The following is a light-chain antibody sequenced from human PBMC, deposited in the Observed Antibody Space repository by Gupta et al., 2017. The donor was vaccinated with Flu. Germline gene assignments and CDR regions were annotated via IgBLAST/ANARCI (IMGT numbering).Light chain of an antibody. V-gene: IGKV3-15*01. CDR2: GAS. Sequence: EIVVTQSPDTLSVSPGDRATLSCRASQSISSNLAWYQHKPGLAPRLLIYGASTRATGIADRFSGSGSGTEFTLTISSLESEDFAVYYCQQYDDWPPITFGQGTRLEIK. J-gene: IGKJ5*01. CDR1: QSISSN. CDR3: QQYDDWPPIT.